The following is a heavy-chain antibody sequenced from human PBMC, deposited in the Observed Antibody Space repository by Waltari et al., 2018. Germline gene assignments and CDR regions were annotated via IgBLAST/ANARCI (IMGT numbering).Heavy chain of an antibody. CDR2: IIPIFGTA. CDR3: ARGFVVVPAAIAMFDP. J-gene: IGHJ5*02. D-gene: IGHD2-2*02. V-gene: IGHV1-69*01. Sequence: SYAISWVRQAPGQGLEWMGGIIPIFGTANYAQKFQGRVTITADESTSTAYMELSSLRSEDTAVYYCARGFVVVPAAIAMFDPWGQGTLVTVSS. CDR1: SYA.